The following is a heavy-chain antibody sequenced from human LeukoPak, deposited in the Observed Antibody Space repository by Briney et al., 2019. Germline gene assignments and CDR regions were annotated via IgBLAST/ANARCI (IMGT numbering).Heavy chain of an antibody. D-gene: IGHD1-14*01. CDR3: ARFVSSVNHPPWDYFDY. V-gene: IGHV1-2*02. Sequence: GASVKVSCKASGYTFTGYYMHWVRQAPGQGLEWMGWINPNSGGTNYAQKFQGRVTMTRDTSISTAYMELSRLRSDDTAVYYCARFVSSVNHPPWDYFDYWGQGTLVTVSS. CDR2: INPNSGGT. J-gene: IGHJ4*02. CDR1: GYTFTGYY.